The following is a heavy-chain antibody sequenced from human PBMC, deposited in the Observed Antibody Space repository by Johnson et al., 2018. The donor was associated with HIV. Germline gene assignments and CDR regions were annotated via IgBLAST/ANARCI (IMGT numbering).Heavy chain of an antibody. Sequence: VQLVESGGGLVQPGGSLRVSCAASGFTFDDYGMSWVRQAPGKGLEWVSGINWNGGSTGYADSVKGRFTISRDNAKNSLYLQMNSLRAEDTALYYCAKGTPWELRGAFDLWGQGTMVTVSS. D-gene: IGHD1-26*01. CDR1: GFTFDDYG. J-gene: IGHJ3*01. CDR2: INWNGGST. CDR3: AKGTPWELRGAFDL. V-gene: IGHV3-20*04.